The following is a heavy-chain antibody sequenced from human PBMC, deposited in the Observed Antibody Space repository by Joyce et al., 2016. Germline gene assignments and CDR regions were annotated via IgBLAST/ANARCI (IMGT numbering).Heavy chain of an antibody. CDR1: EFAFSSHA. CDR2: MSYDGSHQ. CDR3: TRSSRTGYTAGWPDFDY. D-gene: IGHD2-2*02. Sequence: QVPLLESGGGVAQPGRSLRLSCAASEFAFSSHAMHWVRQDQGKGLEWVAVMSYDGSHQYYADSVRGRFTISRDNSQNTLYLQMNSLRVEDTAVYYCTRSSRTGYTAGWPDFDYWGQGTLVTVSS. J-gene: IGHJ4*02. V-gene: IGHV3-30*03.